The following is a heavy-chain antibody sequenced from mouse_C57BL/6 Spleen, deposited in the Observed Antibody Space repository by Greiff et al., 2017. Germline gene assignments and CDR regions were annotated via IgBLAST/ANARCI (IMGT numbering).Heavy chain of an antibody. CDR1: GFSLTSYG. V-gene: IGHV2-2*01. Sequence: VQLVESGPGLVQPSQSLSITCTVSGFSLTSYGVHWVRQSPGKGLEWLGVVWSGGSTDYNAAFISRLSISKDNSKSQVFFKMNSLQADDTAIYYCARNPPRAMDYWGQGTSVTVSS. CDR2: VWSGGST. J-gene: IGHJ4*01. CDR3: ARNPPRAMDY.